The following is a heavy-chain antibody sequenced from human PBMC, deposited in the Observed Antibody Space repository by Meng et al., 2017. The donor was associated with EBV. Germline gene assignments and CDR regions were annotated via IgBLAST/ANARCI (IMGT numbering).Heavy chain of an antibody. CDR3: AGSYGGVLNY. V-gene: IGHV4-34*01. J-gene: IGHJ4*02. Sequence: QLQQWGAGLLKPSETLSLPCAVYGGSFSGYYWSWIRQPPGKGLEWIGEINHSGSTNYNPSLKSRVTISVDTSKNQFSLKLSSVTAADTAVYYCAGSYGGVLNYWGQGTLVTVSS. CDR2: INHSGST. D-gene: IGHD4-23*01. CDR1: GGSFSGYY.